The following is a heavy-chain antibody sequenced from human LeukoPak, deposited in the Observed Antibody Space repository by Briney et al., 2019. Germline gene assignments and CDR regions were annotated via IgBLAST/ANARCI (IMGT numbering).Heavy chain of an antibody. V-gene: IGHV3-30*04. CDR2: ISYDGSNK. CDR1: GFTFSSYA. D-gene: IGHD4-23*01. CDR3: AREGGPDYGGQVFDY. Sequence: GRSLRLSCAASGFTFSSYAMHWVRQAPGKGLEWVAVISYDGSNKYYADSVKGRFTISRDNSKNTLYLQMNSLRAEDTAVYYCAREGGPDYGGQVFDYWGQGTLVTVSS. J-gene: IGHJ4*02.